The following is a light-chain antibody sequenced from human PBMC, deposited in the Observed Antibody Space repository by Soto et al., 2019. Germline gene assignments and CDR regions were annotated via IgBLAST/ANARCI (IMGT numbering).Light chain of an antibody. V-gene: IGLV2-11*01. CDR2: DVN. Sequence: QSALTQPRSVSGSPGQSVTISCTGTSNDVGDYDYVSWYQQYPGKAPKLIIYDVNKRPSGVPDRFSGSKSGNTASLTISALQAEDEADYYCCSYAGGYTFVFGTGTKFTVL. J-gene: IGLJ1*01. CDR3: CSYAGGYTFV. CDR1: SNDVGDYDY.